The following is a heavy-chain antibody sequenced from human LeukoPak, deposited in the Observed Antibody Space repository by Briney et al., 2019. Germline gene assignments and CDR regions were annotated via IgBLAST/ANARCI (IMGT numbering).Heavy chain of an antibody. Sequence: SSETLSLTCTVSGVSISSHYWSWIRQPPGKGLEWIGYIYYSGSTNYNPSLKSRVTISVDTSKNQFSLKLSSVTAADTAVYYCARVTSLLIPWFDPWGQGTLVTVSS. CDR1: GVSISSHY. V-gene: IGHV4-59*11. CDR3: ARVTSLLIPWFDP. J-gene: IGHJ5*02. CDR2: IYYSGST. D-gene: IGHD2-2*01.